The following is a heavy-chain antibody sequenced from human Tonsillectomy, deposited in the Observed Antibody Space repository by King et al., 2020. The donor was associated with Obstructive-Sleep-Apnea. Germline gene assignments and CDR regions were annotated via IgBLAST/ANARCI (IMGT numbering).Heavy chain of an antibody. V-gene: IGHV4-4*07. J-gene: IGHJ6*02. CDR1: GASVSSFY. Sequence: VQLQESGPGLVEPSETLSLTCTVSGASVSSFYWSWIRQPAGKGLEWIGRIYTSGNTDYNPSLKSRVTMSVDTSKNQFSLKLTTVTAADTAVYFCARVGETVYYYYGMDVWGQGTTVTVSS. CDR3: ARVGETVYYYYGMDV. D-gene: IGHD1-1*01. CDR2: IYTSGNT.